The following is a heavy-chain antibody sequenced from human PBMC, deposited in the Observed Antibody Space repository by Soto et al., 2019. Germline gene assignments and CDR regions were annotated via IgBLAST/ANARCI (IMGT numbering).Heavy chain of an antibody. V-gene: IGHV3-23*01. D-gene: IGHD5-12*01. CDR3: AKDNWGHDPNWFDP. CDR1: VFTFSSYA. Sequence: GALRLSCAASVFTFSSYAMSWVRQAPGKGLEWVSAISGSGGSTYYADSVKGRFTISRDNSKNTLYLQMNSLRAEDTAVYYCAKDNWGHDPNWFDPWGQGTPVPVCS. J-gene: IGHJ5*02. CDR2: ISGSGGST.